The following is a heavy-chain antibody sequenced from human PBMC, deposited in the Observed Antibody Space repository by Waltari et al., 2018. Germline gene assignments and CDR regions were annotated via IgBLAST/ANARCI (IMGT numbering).Heavy chain of an antibody. D-gene: IGHD3-16*02. CDR1: GFSFMGFA. J-gene: IGHJ4*02. CDR3: AKGSRGYTNYFFDS. Sequence: EVQLLESAGGLVQPGEALRLSCAASGFSFMGFAMTWVRQAPGEGLGCVASISVSGATPFYADSVKGRFTIVRDNSRDTVYLQMNSLRVDDSAVYYCAKGSRGYTNYFFDSWGQGTLVSVSS. CDR2: ISVSGATP. V-gene: IGHV3-23*01.